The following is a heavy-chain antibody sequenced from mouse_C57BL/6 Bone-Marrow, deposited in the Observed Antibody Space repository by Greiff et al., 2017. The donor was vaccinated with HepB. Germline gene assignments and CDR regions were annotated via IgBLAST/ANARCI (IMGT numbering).Heavy chain of an antibody. CDR3: ASHPHYYGSSPPMDY. V-gene: IGHV1-59*01. J-gene: IGHJ4*01. D-gene: IGHD1-1*01. CDR2: IDPSDSYT. CDR1: GYTFTSYW. Sequence: QVQLQQSGAELVRPGTSVKLSCKASGYTFTSYWMHWVKQRPGQGLEWIGVIDPSDSYTNYNQKFKGKATLTVDTSSSTAYMQLSSLTSEDSAVYYCASHPHYYGSSPPMDYWGQGTSVTVSS.